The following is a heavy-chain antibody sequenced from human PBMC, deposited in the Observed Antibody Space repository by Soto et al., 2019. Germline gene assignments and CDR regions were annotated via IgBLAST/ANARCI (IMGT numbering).Heavy chain of an antibody. CDR2: ISDDGSKK. D-gene: IGHD2-21*02. CDR3: AKSAHAAVVTLYYFDS. J-gene: IGHJ4*02. Sequence: QVQLVESGGGVVQPGRSLRLSCAASGFSFNNYAMHWVRQAPGKGLEWVTLISDDGSKKYFADSVKGRFTVSRDNTKNTLFLEMNSLKSEDTAVYYCAKSAHAAVVTLYYFDSWGQGTLVTVSS. CDR1: GFSFNNYA. V-gene: IGHV3-30*18.